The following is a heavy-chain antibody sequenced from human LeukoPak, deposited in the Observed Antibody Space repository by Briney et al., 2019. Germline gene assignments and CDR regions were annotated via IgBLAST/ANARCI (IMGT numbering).Heavy chain of an antibody. J-gene: IGHJ3*02. Sequence: ASVKLSCKASGYTFTGYYMNWVRQAPGQGLEWMGWINPNSGGTNYAQKFQGRVTMTRDTSISTAYMELSRLRSDDTAVYYCARVSTTVTTEDAFDIWGQGTMVTVSS. CDR3: ARVSTTVTTEDAFDI. CDR2: INPNSGGT. CDR1: GYTFTGYY. D-gene: IGHD4-17*01. V-gene: IGHV1-2*02.